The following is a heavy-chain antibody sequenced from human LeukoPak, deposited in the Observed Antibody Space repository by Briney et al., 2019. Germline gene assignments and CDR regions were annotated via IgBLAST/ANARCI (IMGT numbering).Heavy chain of an antibody. D-gene: IGHD4-23*01. CDR1: GFTFSSYS. CDR2: ISSSSSYI. Sequence: KAGGSLRLSCAASGFTFSSYSMNWVRQAPGKGLEWVSSISSSSSYIYYADSVKGRFTISRDNAKNSLYLQMNSLRAEDTAVYFCARDIANYGGNSGDYWGQGTLVTVSS. J-gene: IGHJ4*02. CDR3: ARDIANYGGNSGDY. V-gene: IGHV3-21*01.